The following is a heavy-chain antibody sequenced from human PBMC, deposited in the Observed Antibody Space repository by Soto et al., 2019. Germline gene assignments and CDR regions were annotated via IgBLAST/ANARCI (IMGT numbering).Heavy chain of an antibody. CDR1: GGSFSGYY. Sequence: SETLSLTCAVYGGSFSGYYWSWIRQPPGKGLEWIGEINHSGSTNYNPSLKSRVTISVDTSKNQFSLKLSSVTAADTAVYYRARTSGYSYGHHYYYYYGMDVWGQGTTVTVSS. CDR3: ARTSGYSYGHHYYYYYGMDV. CDR2: INHSGST. V-gene: IGHV4-34*01. D-gene: IGHD5-18*01. J-gene: IGHJ6*02.